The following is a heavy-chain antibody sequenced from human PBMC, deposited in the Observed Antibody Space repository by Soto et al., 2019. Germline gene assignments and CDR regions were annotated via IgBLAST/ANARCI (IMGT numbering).Heavy chain of an antibody. CDR1: GGTFSSYA. J-gene: IGHJ4*02. D-gene: IGHD3-22*01. Sequence: SVKVCCKASGGTFSSYAISLVRQAPGQGLDWMGGIIPIFGTSNYAQKFQGRVTITADESTSTAYMELSSLRSEDTAVYYCASSGDDYYDSSGYYYYWGQGTLVTVS. V-gene: IGHV1-69*01. CDR3: ASSGDDYYDSSGYYYY. CDR2: IIPIFGTS.